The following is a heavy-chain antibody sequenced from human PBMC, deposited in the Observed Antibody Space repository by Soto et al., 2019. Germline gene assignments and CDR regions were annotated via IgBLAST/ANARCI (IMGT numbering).Heavy chain of an antibody. V-gene: IGHV1-69*13. CDR3: ARLGSSHAFDI. CDR1: GGTFSSYA. CDR2: IIPIFGTA. J-gene: IGHJ3*02. Sequence: ASVKVSCKASGGTFSSYAISWVRQASGQGLEWMGGIIPIFGTANYAQKFQGRVTITADESTSTAYMELSSLRSEDTAVYYCARLGSSHAFDIWGQGTMVTVSS.